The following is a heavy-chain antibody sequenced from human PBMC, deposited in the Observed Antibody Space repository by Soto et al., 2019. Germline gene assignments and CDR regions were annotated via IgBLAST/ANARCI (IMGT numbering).Heavy chain of an antibody. CDR2: ISSSSSTI. D-gene: IGHD2-2*03. Sequence: EVQVVESGGGLVQPGGSLRLSCAASGFTFSRYGMNWVRQAPGKGPEWVAYISSSSSTIYYADSVKGRFTISRDNAKNSLYQQMNSRRDEDTAVYYCARDGYCVSTTCYFLPDVWGQGTTVAVSS. J-gene: IGHJ6*02. V-gene: IGHV3-48*02. CDR1: GFTFSRYG. CDR3: ARDGYCVSTTCYFLPDV.